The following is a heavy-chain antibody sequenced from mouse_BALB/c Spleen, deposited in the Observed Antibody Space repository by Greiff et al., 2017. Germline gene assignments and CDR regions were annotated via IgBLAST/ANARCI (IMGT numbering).Heavy chain of an antibody. V-gene: IGHV1-4*01. CDR3: ARSGIYSDYDGGTFYAMDD. D-gene: IGHD2-4*01. CDR2: INPSSGYT. Sequence: QVQLKQSGAELARPGASVKMSCKASGYTFTSYTMHWVKQRPGQGLEWIGYINPSSGYTNYNQKFKDKATLTADKSSSTAYMQLSRLTSEDSAVYYCARSGIYSDYDGGTFYAMDDWGQGTSVTVSA. J-gene: IGHJ4*01. CDR1: GYTFTSYT.